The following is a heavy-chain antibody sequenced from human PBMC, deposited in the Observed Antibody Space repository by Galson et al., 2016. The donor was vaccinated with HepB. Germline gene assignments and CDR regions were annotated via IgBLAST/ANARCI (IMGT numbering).Heavy chain of an antibody. CDR3: AREGGTGDLYFDY. J-gene: IGHJ4*02. CDR1: GYTFINHG. D-gene: IGHD7-27*01. V-gene: IGHV1-18*01. Sequence: SVKVSCKASGYTFINHGITWMRQAPGQGLEWMGWISAYNGNTNYAQKYQGRVTMTRDTSTGTVYMELRSLRSDDTAVYYCAREGGTGDLYFDYWGQGTLVTVSS. CDR2: ISAYNGNT.